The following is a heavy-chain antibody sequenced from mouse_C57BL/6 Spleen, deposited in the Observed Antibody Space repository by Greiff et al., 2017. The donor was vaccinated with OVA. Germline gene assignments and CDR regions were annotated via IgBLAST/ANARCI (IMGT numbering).Heavy chain of an antibody. CDR2: INPSTGGT. Sequence: VQLQQSGPELVKPGASVKISCKASGYSFTGYYMNWVKQSPEKSLEWIGEINPSTGGTTYNQKFKAKATLTVDKSSSTAYMQLKSLTSEDSAVYYCARSLPYYFDYWGQGTTLTVSS. CDR3: ARSLPYYFDY. J-gene: IGHJ2*01. V-gene: IGHV1-42*01. D-gene: IGHD5-5*01. CDR1: GYSFTGYY.